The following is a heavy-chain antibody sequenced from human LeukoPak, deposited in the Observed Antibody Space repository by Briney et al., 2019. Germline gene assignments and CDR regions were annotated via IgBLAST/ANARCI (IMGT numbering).Heavy chain of an antibody. J-gene: IGHJ5*02. CDR3: ARPLGVVRHWFDP. CDR1: GGSISSSSYY. V-gene: IGHV4-39*01. Sequence: SGTLSLTCTVSGGSISSSSYYWGWIRQPPGKGLEWIGSIYYSGSTYYNPSLKSRVTISVDTSKNQFSLKLSSVTAADTAVYYCARPLGVVRHWFDPWGQGTLVTVSS. D-gene: IGHD3-22*01. CDR2: IYYSGST.